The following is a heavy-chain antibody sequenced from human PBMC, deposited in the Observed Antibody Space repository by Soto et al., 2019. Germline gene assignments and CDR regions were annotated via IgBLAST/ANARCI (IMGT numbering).Heavy chain of an antibody. CDR2: INHSGST. V-gene: IGHV4-34*01. CDR3: AREERRGIVATDVFDY. Sequence: SETLSLTCAVYGGSFSGYYWSWIRQPPGKGLEWIGEINHSGSTNYNPSLKSRVTISVDTSKNQFSLKLSSVTAADTAVYYCAREERRGIVATDVFDYWGQGTLVTVSS. D-gene: IGHD5-12*01. J-gene: IGHJ4*02. CDR1: GGSFSGYY.